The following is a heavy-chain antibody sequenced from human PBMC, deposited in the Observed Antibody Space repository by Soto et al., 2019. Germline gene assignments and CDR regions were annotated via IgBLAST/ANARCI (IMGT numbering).Heavy chain of an antibody. CDR1: GFTFSDYY. Sequence: EIQLVESGGGSVQPGGSLRLSCVASGFTFSDYYMDWVRQAPGKGLEWVALVKHRPKDFGTEYAASVTVRFIIPRDDSQTSLSLQMNSLKAEDTAIYYCGTNALGGFVPWGQGTVVTVSS. V-gene: IGHV3-72*01. J-gene: IGHJ5*02. CDR2: VKHRPKDFGT. CDR3: GTNALGGFVP. D-gene: IGHD7-27*01.